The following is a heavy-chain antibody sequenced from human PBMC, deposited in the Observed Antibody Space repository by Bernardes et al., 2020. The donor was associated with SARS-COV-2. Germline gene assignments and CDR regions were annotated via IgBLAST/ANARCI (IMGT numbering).Heavy chain of an antibody. D-gene: IGHD1-26*01. Sequence: SVKVSCKASGGTFSSYAISWVRQAPGQGLEWMGGIIPIFGTANYAQKFQGRVTITADESTSTAYMELSSLRSEDTAVYYCARGAAYYYYYYGMDVWGQGTTVTVSS. CDR1: GGTFSSYA. CDR3: ARGAAYYYYYYGMDV. J-gene: IGHJ6*02. CDR2: IIPIFGTA. V-gene: IGHV1-69*13.